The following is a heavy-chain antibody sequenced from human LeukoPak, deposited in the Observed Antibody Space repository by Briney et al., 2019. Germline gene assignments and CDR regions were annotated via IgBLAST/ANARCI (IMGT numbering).Heavy chain of an antibody. CDR1: GFTFSSYW. CDR2: IKQDGSEK. D-gene: IGHD3-10*01. Sequence: GGALRLSCAASGFTFSSYWMSWVRQAPGKGREWVANIKQDGSEKYYVDSVKGRFTISRDNAKNSLYLQMNSLRAEDTAVYYCASGYGSGSYYVGGPTCFDYWGQGTLVTVSS. J-gene: IGHJ4*02. CDR3: ASGYGSGSYYVGGPTCFDY. V-gene: IGHV3-7*01.